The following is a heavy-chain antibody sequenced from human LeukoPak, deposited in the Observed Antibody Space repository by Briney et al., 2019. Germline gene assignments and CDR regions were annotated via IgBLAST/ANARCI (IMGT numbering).Heavy chain of an antibody. CDR1: GGSLSSYY. Sequence: SETLSLTCTVSGGSLSSYYWSWIRQPPGKGLEWIGYIYYSGSTNYNPSLKSRVTISVDTSKNQFSLKLSSVTAADTAVYYCARAPQWLVRYFDLWGRGTLVTVSS. CDR2: IYYSGST. J-gene: IGHJ2*01. V-gene: IGHV4-59*01. CDR3: ARAPQWLVRYFDL. D-gene: IGHD6-19*01.